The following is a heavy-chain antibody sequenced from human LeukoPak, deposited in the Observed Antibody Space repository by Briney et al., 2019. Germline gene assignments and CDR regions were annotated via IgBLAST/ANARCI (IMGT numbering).Heavy chain of an antibody. J-gene: IGHJ4*02. Sequence: PSETLSLTCAVYGGSFSGYYWSGIRQPPGKGLEWIGEINQSGSTNYNPSLKSRVTISIDTSKNQFSLKLNSVTAADTAVYYCAINDGSGSYYKSDYWGQETLVTVSS. V-gene: IGHV4-34*01. D-gene: IGHD3-10*01. CDR3: AINDGSGSYYKSDY. CDR1: GGSFSGYY. CDR2: INQSGST.